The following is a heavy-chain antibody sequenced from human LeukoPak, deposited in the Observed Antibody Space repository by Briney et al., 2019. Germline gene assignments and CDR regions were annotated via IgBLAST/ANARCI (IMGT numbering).Heavy chain of an antibody. CDR2: ISGSGGST. D-gene: IGHD6-13*01. Sequence: GTLRLSCAASGFTFSSYGMSWVRQAPGKGLEWVSAISGSGGSTYYADSVKGRFTISRDNSKNTLYLQMNSLRAEDTAVYYCATVHHSSSWYKLYYYMDVWGKGTTVTVSS. V-gene: IGHV3-23*01. J-gene: IGHJ6*03. CDR1: GFTFSSYG. CDR3: ATVHHSSSWYKLYYYMDV.